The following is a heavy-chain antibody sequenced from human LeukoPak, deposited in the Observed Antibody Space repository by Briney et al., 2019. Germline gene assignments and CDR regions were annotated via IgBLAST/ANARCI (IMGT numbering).Heavy chain of an antibody. J-gene: IGHJ4*02. D-gene: IGHD3-9*01. V-gene: IGHV1-2*02. CDR3: ARVHATGYFSLDLGY. CDR1: GYTFTGYF. CDR2: INPNTGGT. Sequence: APVKVSCKASGYTFTGYFMHWVRQAPGQGLDWMGWINPNTGGTKYAQKFQGRVTMTRDTSIGTAYMELSTVTSDDTAVYFCARVHATGYFSLDLGYWGQGTLVTVSS.